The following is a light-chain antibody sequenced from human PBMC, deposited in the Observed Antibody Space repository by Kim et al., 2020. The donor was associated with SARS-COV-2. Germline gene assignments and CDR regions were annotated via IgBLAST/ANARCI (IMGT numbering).Light chain of an antibody. CDR2: EDH. CDR3: QSYDDNIWV. Sequence: GKTVSISCTRSSGSIVSDFGQWFQQRPGSSPTTVIYEDHKRPSGVPDRFSGSVDSSSNSASLTISGLRTEDEADYYCQSYDDNIWVFGGGTQLTVL. V-gene: IGLV6-57*01. J-gene: IGLJ3*02. CDR1: SGSIVSDF.